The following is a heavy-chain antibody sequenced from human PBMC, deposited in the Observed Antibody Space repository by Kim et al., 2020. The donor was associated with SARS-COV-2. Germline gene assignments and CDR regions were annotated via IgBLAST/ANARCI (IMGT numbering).Heavy chain of an antibody. D-gene: IGHD3-16*01. V-gene: IGHV3-48*02. CDR3: VSDRMGGAFDR. Sequence: GGSLRLSCATSGFTFSAYDMNWVRQAPGKGLEWLSFITKSSTTIYYADSVEGRFTISRDNAKNSLFLQMNSLRDEDTALYYCVSDRMGGAFDRWGQGT. CDR1: GFTFSAYD. CDR2: ITKSSTTI. J-gene: IGHJ3*02.